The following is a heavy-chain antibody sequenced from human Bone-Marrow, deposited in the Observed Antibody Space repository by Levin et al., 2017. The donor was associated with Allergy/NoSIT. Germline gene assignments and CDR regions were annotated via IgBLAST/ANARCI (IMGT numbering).Heavy chain of an antibody. J-gene: IGHJ6*03. CDR3: AKEGTTGMLNYSCVDV. D-gene: IGHD3-16*01. CDR1: GFIFADYA. V-gene: IGHV3-23*01. Sequence: GESLKISCTISGFIFADYAMNWVRQAPGRGLEWVSSLDGSSGKTHYADAVKGRFTISREYSKNPLLLQMNSLRVEDTTRYYCAKEGTTGMLNYSCVDVWGEGTAVTVSS. CDR2: LDGSSGKT.